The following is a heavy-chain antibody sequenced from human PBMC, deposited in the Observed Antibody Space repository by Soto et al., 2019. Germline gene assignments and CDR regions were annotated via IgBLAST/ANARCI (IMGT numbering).Heavy chain of an antibody. Sequence: ASVKVSCKASGYPFSDNQIHWLRRSPGQGLEWMGRINPRSDDTNYAQKFQGRVTMTRDTSIDTAYLELTGLTSDDTATYYCARKHSLDYIRWGLDPWGQGTLVTVSS. CDR2: INPRSDDT. CDR1: GYPFSDNQ. CDR3: ARKHSLDYIRWGLDP. D-gene: IGHD4-4*01. V-gene: IGHV1-2*02. J-gene: IGHJ5*02.